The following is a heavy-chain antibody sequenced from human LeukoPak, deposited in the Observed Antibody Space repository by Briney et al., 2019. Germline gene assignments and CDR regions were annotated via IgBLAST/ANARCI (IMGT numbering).Heavy chain of an antibody. D-gene: IGHD6-13*01. CDR1: GGSISSGSYY. Sequence: SETLSLTCTVSGGSISSGSYYWSWIRQPAGKALELIGRIYTSGSTNYNPSLKSRVTISVDTSKNQFSLKLSSVTAADTAVYYCAATAPGSIAAAGMAPRYWGQGTLVTVSS. CDR2: IYTSGST. V-gene: IGHV4-61*02. J-gene: IGHJ4*02. CDR3: AATAPGSIAAAGMAPRY.